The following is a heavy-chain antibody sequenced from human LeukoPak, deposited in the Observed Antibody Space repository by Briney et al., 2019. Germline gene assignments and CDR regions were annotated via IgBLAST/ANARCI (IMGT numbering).Heavy chain of an antibody. CDR2: ISYDGSNK. CDR3: ARPLYYYDSSGYRADDAFDI. CDR1: GFTFSTYA. J-gene: IGHJ3*02. Sequence: PGGSLRLSCAASGFTFSTYAMHWVRQAPGKGLEWVALISYDGSNKYYADSVKGRFTISRDNSKNTLSLQMNSLRAEDTAVYYCARPLYYYDSSGYRADDAFDIWGQGTMVTVSS. V-gene: IGHV3-30-3*01. D-gene: IGHD3-22*01.